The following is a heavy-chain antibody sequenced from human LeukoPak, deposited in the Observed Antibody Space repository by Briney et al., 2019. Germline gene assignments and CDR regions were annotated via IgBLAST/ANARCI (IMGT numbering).Heavy chain of an antibody. Sequence: SETLSLTCTVSGGSISSSIYYWAWIRQPPGKGLEWIGSISYSGSTYYNPSLKSRVTISVDTSKNQFSLKLSSVTAADTAVYYCARDYHIGGGWHWEYFDYWSQGTLVTVSS. CDR2: ISYSGST. J-gene: IGHJ4*02. CDR1: GGSISSSIYY. D-gene: IGHD3-16*01. V-gene: IGHV4-39*07. CDR3: ARDYHIGGGWHWEYFDY.